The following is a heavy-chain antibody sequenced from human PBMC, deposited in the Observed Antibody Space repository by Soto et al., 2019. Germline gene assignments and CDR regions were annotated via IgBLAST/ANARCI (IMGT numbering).Heavy chain of an antibody. CDR2: ISGGGGTT. CDR1: GFSFTNYA. J-gene: IGHJ6*02. D-gene: IGHD3-3*01. CDR3: AGVELSPVITIFGVVPSPSGMDF. Sequence: PGGSLRLSCAASGFSFTNYAVNWVRQAPGKGLEWVSGISGGGGTTYYADSVKGRFSISRDNSENTLYLQMSSLRAEDTAVYYCAGVELSPVITIFGVVPSPSGMDFWGQGTSVTVSS. V-gene: IGHV3-23*01.